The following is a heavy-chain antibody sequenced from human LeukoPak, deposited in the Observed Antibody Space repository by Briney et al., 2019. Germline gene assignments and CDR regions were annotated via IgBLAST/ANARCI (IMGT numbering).Heavy chain of an antibody. J-gene: IGHJ4*02. CDR3: ARGPIGGLRKGFDI. Sequence: ASVKVSCKASGNTFAGCYVHWVRQAPGQGLEWMGWINTHSGATNYAQHFQGRVTMTTDTSVTTAYMDLDGLKSDDAAVYFCARGPIGGLRKGFDIWGQGTLVTVSS. CDR2: INTHSGAT. V-gene: IGHV1-2*02. CDR1: GNTFAGCY. D-gene: IGHD1-26*01.